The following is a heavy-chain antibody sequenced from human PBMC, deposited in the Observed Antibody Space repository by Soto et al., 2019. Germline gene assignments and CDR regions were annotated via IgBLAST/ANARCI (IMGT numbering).Heavy chain of an antibody. CDR2: INSDGSST. D-gene: IGHD3-22*01. CDR3: AKSPGMYYYDSSGYYHYDY. V-gene: IGHV3-74*01. CDR1: GFTFSSYW. Sequence: PGGSLRLSCAASGFTFSSYWMHWVRQAPEKGLMWVSHINSDGSSTTYADSVKGRFTISRDNAKNTLFLQMNSLRAEDTAVYYCAKSPGMYYYDSSGYYHYDYWGQGTLVTVSS. J-gene: IGHJ4*02.